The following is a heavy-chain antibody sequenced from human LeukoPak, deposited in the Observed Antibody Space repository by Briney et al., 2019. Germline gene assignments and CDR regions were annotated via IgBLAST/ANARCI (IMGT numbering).Heavy chain of an antibody. V-gene: IGHV4-4*07. CDR2: IYTSGST. D-gene: IGHD2-2*01. CDR1: GGSISSYY. J-gene: IGHJ6*03. CDR3: ARFTGSSAARYYYMDV. Sequence: SETLSLTCTVSGGSISSYYWSWIRQPAGKGLEWIGRIYTSGSTNYNPSLKSRVTMSVGTSKNQFSLKLSSVTAADTAVYYCARFTGSSAARYYYMDVWGKGTTVTISS.